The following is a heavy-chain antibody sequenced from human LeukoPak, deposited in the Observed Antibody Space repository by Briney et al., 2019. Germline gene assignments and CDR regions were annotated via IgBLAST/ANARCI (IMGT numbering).Heavy chain of an antibody. CDR1: GGSISSYY. V-gene: IGHV4-59*12. CDR3: ARGSIAAGWYFDL. D-gene: IGHD6-13*01. Sequence: SETLSLTCTVSGGSISSYYWSWIRQPPGKGLEWIGYIYYSGSTNYNPSLKSRVTMSVDTSKNQFSLKLSSVTAADTAVYYCARGSIAAGWYFDLWGRGTLVTVSS. J-gene: IGHJ2*01. CDR2: IYYSGST.